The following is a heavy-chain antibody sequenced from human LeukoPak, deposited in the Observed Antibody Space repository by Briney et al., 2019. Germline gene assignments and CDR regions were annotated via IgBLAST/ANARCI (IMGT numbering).Heavy chain of an antibody. CDR2: IYYSGST. CDR3: ARESYSYDSSGYQTWFDP. CDR1: GGSISSGGYY. D-gene: IGHD3-22*01. V-gene: IGHV4-31*03. J-gene: IGHJ5*02. Sequence: SQTLSLTCTVSGGSISSGGYYWSWIRQHPGKGLEWIGYIYYSGSTYYNPSLKSRVTISVDTSKNQFSLKLSSVTAADTAVYYCARESYSYDSSGYQTWFDPWGQGTLVTVSS.